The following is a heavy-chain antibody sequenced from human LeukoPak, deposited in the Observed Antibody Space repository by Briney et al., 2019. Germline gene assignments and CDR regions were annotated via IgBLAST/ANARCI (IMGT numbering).Heavy chain of an antibody. CDR2: ISWNSGSI. D-gene: IGHD6-19*01. Sequence: SLRLSCAASGFTFDDYAMHWVRQAPGKGLEWVSGISWNSGSIGYADSVKGRFTISRDNAKNSLYLQMNSLRAEDTAVYYCARETEVAGSYYSDYWGQGTLVTVSS. CDR1: GFTFDDYA. J-gene: IGHJ4*02. V-gene: IGHV3-9*01. CDR3: ARETEVAGSYYSDY.